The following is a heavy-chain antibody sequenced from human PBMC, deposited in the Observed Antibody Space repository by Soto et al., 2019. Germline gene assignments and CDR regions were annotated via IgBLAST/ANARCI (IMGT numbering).Heavy chain of an antibody. Sequence: EVQLVESGGGLVQPGRSLRLSRAASGFTFDDYAIHWVRQAPGKGLEWVSGISWNGNSVYYADSVKGRFTISRDNAKKSLYLQMDSLRAEDTACFYCARGVAMVPGYFDYWGQGVLVTVSS. J-gene: IGHJ4*02. CDR3: ARGVAMVPGYFDY. CDR1: GFTFDDYA. D-gene: IGHD3-10*01. V-gene: IGHV3-9*01. CDR2: ISWNGNSV.